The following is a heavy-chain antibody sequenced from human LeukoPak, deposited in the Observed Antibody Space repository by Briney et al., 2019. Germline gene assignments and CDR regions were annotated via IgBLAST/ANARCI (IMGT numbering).Heavy chain of an antibody. CDR1: GGTFSSYA. CDR3: ARGDPSSGWPRPLDDAFDI. J-gene: IGHJ3*02. D-gene: IGHD6-19*01. Sequence: SVKVSCKASGGTFSSYAISWVRQAPGQGLEWMGGVIPIFGTANYAQKFQGRVTITADKSTSTAYMELSSLRSEDTAVYYCARGDPSSGWPRPLDDAFDIWGQGTMVTVSS. V-gene: IGHV1-69*06. CDR2: VIPIFGTA.